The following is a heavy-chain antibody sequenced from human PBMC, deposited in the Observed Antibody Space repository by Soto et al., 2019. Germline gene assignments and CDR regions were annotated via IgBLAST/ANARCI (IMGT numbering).Heavy chain of an antibody. CDR2: ISSSGSTI. J-gene: IGHJ5*02. D-gene: IGHD3-22*01. CDR1: GFTFSSYE. CDR3: ARDLTYYDSSGRTNWFDP. V-gene: IGHV3-48*03. Sequence: GGSLRLSCAASGFTFSSYEMNWVRQAPGKGLEWVSYISSSGSTIYYADSVKGRFTISRDNAKNSLYLQMNSLRAEDTAVYYCARDLTYYDSSGRTNWFDPWGQGTLVTVSS.